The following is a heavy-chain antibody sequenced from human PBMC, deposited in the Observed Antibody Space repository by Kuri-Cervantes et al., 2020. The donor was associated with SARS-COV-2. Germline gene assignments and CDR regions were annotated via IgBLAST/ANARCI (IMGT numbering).Heavy chain of an antibody. CDR2: ISSSGSTI. CDR1: GFTFSSYW. J-gene: IGHJ4*02. Sequence: ETLSLTCAASGFTFSSYWMSWVRQAPGKGLEWVSYISSSGSTIYYADSVKGRFTISRDNAKNSLYLQMNSLRAEDTAVYYCARGKQDFDYWGQGTLVTVSS. CDR3: ARGKQDFDY. V-gene: IGHV3-48*04.